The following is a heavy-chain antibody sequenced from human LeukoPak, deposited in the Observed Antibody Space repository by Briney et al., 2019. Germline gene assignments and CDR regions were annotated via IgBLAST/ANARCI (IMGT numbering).Heavy chain of an antibody. CDR3: TRVFDS. CDR2: IFYTGKT. Sequence: SETLSLTCDVSGGSVSTSDFYWGWVRRPPGKGLEWIGDIFYTGKTNYNPSVESRVTISIDLSKNHFSLELTSVTAADTAVYYCTRVFDSWGQGTLVTVSP. CDR1: GGSVSTSDFY. V-gene: IGHV4-61*05. J-gene: IGHJ4*02.